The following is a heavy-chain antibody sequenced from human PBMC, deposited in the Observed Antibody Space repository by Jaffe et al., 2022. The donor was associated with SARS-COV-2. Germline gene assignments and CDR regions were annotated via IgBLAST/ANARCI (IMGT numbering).Heavy chain of an antibody. D-gene: IGHD3-10*01. CDR1: GGSISRSSYY. V-gene: IGHV4-39*01. CDR2: VSYSGST. J-gene: IGHJ4*02. Sequence: QLQLQESGPGLVKPSETLSLTCTVSGGSISRSSYYWGWIRQPPGKGLEWIGSVSYSGSTYYNPSLKSRVTISVDTSKNKYSLSLSFVTAADTAVYYCAGGGVNIRDYWGQGTLVTVSS. CDR3: AGGGVNIRDY.